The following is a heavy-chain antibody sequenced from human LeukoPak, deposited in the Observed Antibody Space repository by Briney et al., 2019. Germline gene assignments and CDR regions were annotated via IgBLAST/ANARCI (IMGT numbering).Heavy chain of an antibody. V-gene: IGHV3-23*01. CDR2: ISGSGGSI. J-gene: IGHJ4*02. CDR1: GFTFSSYA. Sequence: GGSLRLSCAASGFTFSSYAMSWVRQAPGKGLEWVSSISGSGGSIYYADSVKGRFTISRDNSKNTMYLEMNSLRAEDTAVYYCAKDRVVIRGDYFDYWGQGTLVTVSS. CDR3: AKDRVVIRGDYFDY. D-gene: IGHD3-22*01.